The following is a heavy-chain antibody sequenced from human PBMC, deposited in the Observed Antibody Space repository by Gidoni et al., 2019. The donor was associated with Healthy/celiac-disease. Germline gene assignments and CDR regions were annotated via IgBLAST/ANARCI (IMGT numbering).Heavy chain of an antibody. Sequence: QVQRVQSGAEVKTPGASVKVSCKASGYTFTSYYMHWVRQAPGQGLEWMGIINPSGGSTSYVQKFQGRVTMTRETSTSTVYMELSSLRSEDTAVYYCARPDSSGYYYPYWGQGTLVTVSS. J-gene: IGHJ4*02. CDR2: INPSGGST. V-gene: IGHV1-46*03. CDR1: GYTFTSYY. CDR3: ARPDSSGYYYPY. D-gene: IGHD3-22*01.